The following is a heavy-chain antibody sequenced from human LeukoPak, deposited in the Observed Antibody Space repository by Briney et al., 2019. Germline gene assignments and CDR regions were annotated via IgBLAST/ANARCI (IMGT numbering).Heavy chain of an antibody. Sequence: GGSLRLSCAASGFTFSNYAMSWVRQAPGKGLEWVSSISSSSSYIYYADSVKGRFTISRDNAKNSLYLQMNSLRAEDTAVYYCARDRVRYCSSTSCKGVYYYYGMDVWGQGTTVTVSS. J-gene: IGHJ6*02. CDR1: GFTFSNYA. CDR2: ISSSSSYI. V-gene: IGHV3-21*01. D-gene: IGHD2-2*01. CDR3: ARDRVRYCSSTSCKGVYYYYGMDV.